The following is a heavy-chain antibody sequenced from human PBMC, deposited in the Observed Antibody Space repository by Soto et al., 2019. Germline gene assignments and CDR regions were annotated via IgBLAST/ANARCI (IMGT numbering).Heavy chain of an antibody. V-gene: IGHV3-11*01. J-gene: IGHJ4*02. CDR1: GFTFSGYA. CDR3: SFFRRSGSYYVPDY. Sequence: PGGYLRLSCAASGFTFSGYAMSWVRQAPGKGQEWVSYISSSGSTIYYADSVKGRFTISRDNAKDSLYLQMNSLRAEDTAVYYWSFFRRSGSYYVPDYCSQGTLVTVSS. CDR2: ISSSGSTI. D-gene: IGHD3-10*01.